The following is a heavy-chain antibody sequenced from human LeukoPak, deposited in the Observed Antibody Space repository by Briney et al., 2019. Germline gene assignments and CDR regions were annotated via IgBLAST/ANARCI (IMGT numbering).Heavy chain of an antibody. D-gene: IGHD4-23*01. J-gene: IGHJ2*01. Sequence: VSVKVSCKASRFIFTGYYIHWVRQAPGQGLEWMGWINPNSGDTNYAQKFQGRVTMTRDTSTSTAYMDLSRLSSDDTAVYYCAREGGIDPTSVVIGPRGWYFDLWGRGTLVTVSS. CDR3: AREGGIDPTSVVIGPRGWYFDL. CDR1: RFIFTGYY. V-gene: IGHV1-2*02. CDR2: INPNSGDT.